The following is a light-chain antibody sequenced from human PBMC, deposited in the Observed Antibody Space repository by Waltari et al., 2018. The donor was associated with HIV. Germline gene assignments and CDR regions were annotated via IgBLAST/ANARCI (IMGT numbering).Light chain of an antibody. J-gene: IGLJ2*01. Sequence: SDLTQPASVSGFLGPSITISCTGGASDFGLYNFISWYQQQPGKVPKLLLYEVDTRASGIPGRCSGSKSGNTASLTITGLQIEDEGLYYCASYTADDTVLFGGGTTVTVL. CDR2: EVD. CDR1: ASDFGLYNF. V-gene: IGLV2-14*01. CDR3: ASYTADDTVL.